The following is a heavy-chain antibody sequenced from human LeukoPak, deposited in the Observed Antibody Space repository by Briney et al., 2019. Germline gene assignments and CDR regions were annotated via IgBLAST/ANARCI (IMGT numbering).Heavy chain of an antibody. CDR2: ISAYNGKT. CDR1: VYTFTSYG. V-gene: IGHV1-18*01. CDR3: AREHYDILTDYYNEWDYYGMDV. D-gene: IGHD3-9*01. Sequence: ASVNVSCKASVYTFTSYGISWVRQAPGQGLEWMGWISAYNGKTNYAQKFQGRVTMTTDTPTSTAYMELRSLRSDDTAVYYCAREHYDILTDYYNEWDYYGMDVWGQGTTVTVSS. J-gene: IGHJ6*02.